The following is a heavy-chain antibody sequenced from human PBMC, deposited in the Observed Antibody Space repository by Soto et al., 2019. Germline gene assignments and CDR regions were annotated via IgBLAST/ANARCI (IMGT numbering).Heavy chain of an antibody. D-gene: IGHD3-10*01. CDR1: GGSISSGDYY. J-gene: IGHJ4*02. CDR2: IYYSGST. V-gene: IGHV4-30-4*01. Sequence: SETLSLTCTVSGGSISSGDYYWSWIRQPPGKGLEWIGYIYYSGSTYYNPSLKSRVTISVDTSKNQFSLKLSSVTAADTAVYYCARLLWFGEPNHFDYWGQGTLVTVSS. CDR3: ARLLWFGEPNHFDY.